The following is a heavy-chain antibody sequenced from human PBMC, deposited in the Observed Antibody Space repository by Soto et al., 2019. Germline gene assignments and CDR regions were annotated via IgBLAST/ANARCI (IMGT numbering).Heavy chain of an antibody. V-gene: IGHV1-2*02. CDR2: INPNSGGT. D-gene: IGHD3-9*01. CDR3: AREHYDILTGYPYGMDV. J-gene: IGHJ6*02. Sequence: ASVKVSCKASGYTFTGYYMHWVRQAPGQGLEWMGWINPNSGGTNYAQKSQGRVTMTRDTSISTAYMELSRLRSDDTAVYYCAREHYDILTGYPYGMDVWGQGTTVTVSS. CDR1: GYTFTGYY.